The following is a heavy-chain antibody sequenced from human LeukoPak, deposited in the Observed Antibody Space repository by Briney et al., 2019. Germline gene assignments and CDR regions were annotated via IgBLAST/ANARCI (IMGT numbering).Heavy chain of an antibody. D-gene: IGHD1-26*01. CDR2: TYPGDSDT. Sequence: GEAPKIFCYGSGYSFTSYWLGWGPPMPREGLGLRLITYPGDSDTRYSPSFQGQVTISADKSISTAYLQWSSLKASDTAMYYCARQGATTSMVFDYWGQGTLVTVSS. V-gene: IGHV5-51*01. J-gene: IGHJ4*02. CDR3: ARQGATTSMVFDY. CDR1: GYSFTSYW.